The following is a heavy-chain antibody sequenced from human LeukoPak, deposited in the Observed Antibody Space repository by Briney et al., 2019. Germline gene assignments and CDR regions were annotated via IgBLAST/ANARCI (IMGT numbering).Heavy chain of an antibody. V-gene: IGHV1-8*01. Sequence: ASVKVSCKASGYTFTNFDINWVRQAPGQGLVWMGWMNPVSGNAGSAQKFQGRVTLTRDASITTAYMELTSLRSDNTAFYYCARAPMGAAPLYWGQGTLVTVSS. D-gene: IGHD6-6*01. CDR2: MNPVSGNA. J-gene: IGHJ4*02. CDR3: ARAPMGAAPLY. CDR1: GYTFTNFD.